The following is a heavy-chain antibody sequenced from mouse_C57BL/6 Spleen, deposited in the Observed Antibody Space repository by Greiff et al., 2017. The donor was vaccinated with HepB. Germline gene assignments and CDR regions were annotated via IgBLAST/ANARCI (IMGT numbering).Heavy chain of an antibody. CDR3: ARGASTTDFDY. CDR1: GYTFTSYG. J-gene: IGHJ2*01. Sequence: QLLQSGAELARPGASVKLSCKASGYTFTSYGISWVKQRTGQGLVWIVEIYPRSGNTYYNEKFKGKGPLTADKSSSTAYMELRSLTSEDSAVYFCARGASTTDFDYWGQGTTLTVSS. V-gene: IGHV1-81*01. CDR2: IYPRSGNT. D-gene: IGHD1-1*01.